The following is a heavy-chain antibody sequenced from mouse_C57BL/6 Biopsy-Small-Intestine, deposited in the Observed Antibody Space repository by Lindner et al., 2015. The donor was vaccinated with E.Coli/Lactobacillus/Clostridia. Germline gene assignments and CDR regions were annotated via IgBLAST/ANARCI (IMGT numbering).Heavy chain of an antibody. CDR2: INPYNGGT. V-gene: IGHV1-19*01. D-gene: IGHD2-1*01. J-gene: IGHJ3*01. CDR3: ARGGGNSLQAWFAY. CDR1: GYTFTDYY. Sequence: VQLQESGPVLVKPGASVKMSCKASGYTFTDYYMNWVKQSHGKSLEWIGVINPYNGGTSYNQKFKGKATLTVDKSSSTAYMELNSLTSEDSAVYYCARGGGNSLQAWFAYWGQGTLVTVSA.